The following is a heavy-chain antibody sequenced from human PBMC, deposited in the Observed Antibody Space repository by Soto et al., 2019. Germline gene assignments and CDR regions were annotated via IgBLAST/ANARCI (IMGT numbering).Heavy chain of an antibody. D-gene: IGHD5-18*01. CDR1: GFSLSTSGVG. CDR2: IYWNDDK. Sequence: QITLKESGPTLVKPTQTLTLTCTFSGFSLSTSGVGVGWIRQPPGKALEWLALIYWNDDKRYSPSLKSRLTITKDTSKNQVVLTMTNMDPVDTATYYWAHTWIQLWLPNCFDPWGQGTLVTVSS. CDR3: AHTWIQLWLPNCFDP. V-gene: IGHV2-5*01. J-gene: IGHJ5*02.